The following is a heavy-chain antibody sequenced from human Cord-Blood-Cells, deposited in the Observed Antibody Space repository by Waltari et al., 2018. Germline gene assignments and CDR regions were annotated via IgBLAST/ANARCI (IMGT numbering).Heavy chain of an antibody. D-gene: IGHD3-10*01. CDR2: IIPILGIA. CDR3: ASRPYYYGSGSYYWFDP. Sequence: QVQLVQSGAEVKKPGSSVKVSCKASGGTFSSYAISWVRQAPGQGLEWMGGIIPILGIANYAQKFQGRVTITADKSTGTAYMELSSLRSEDTAVYYCASRPYYYGSGSYYWFDPWGQGTLVTVSS. J-gene: IGHJ5*02. CDR1: GGTFSSYA. V-gene: IGHV1-69*10.